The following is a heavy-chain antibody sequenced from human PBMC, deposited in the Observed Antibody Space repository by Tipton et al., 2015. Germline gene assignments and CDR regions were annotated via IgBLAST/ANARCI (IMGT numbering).Heavy chain of an antibody. D-gene: IGHD1-26*01. V-gene: IGHV5-51*01. Sequence: QLVQSGAEVKKPGESLKISCKGSGYIFTSFWIGWVRQMPGKGLEWMGTIYPGDSETRYNPSFQGQVTISADTSITTASLQWRSLKASDTAMYYCVRRARRVGSHSYPYYFDYWGQGTLVPVSS. J-gene: IGHJ4*02. CDR3: VRRARRVGSHSYPYYFDY. CDR2: IYPGDSET. CDR1: GYIFTSFW.